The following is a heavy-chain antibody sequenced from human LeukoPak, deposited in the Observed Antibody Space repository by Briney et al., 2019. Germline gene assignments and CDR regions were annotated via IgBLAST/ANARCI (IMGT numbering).Heavy chain of an antibody. J-gene: IGHJ4*02. CDR3: ARGNILPGYCFDF. Sequence: PSETLSLTCAAYGGSITGYYWSWIRQTPGRGLEWVGEIHYTGATSYNPSLKSRATISTDTSKNQFSLRLSSVTAADTAVYYCARGNILPGYCFDFWGQGALVTVSS. V-gene: IGHV4-34*01. CDR2: IHYTGAT. D-gene: IGHD3-9*01. CDR1: GGSITGYY.